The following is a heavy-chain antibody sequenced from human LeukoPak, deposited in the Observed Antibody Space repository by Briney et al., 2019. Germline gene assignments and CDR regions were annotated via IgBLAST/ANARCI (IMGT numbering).Heavy chain of an antibody. CDR2: ISGSGGST. D-gene: IGHD6-6*01. CDR1: GFTFSSYA. CDR3: AKGGELVRGYYYYMDV. Sequence: GGSLRLSCAASGFTFSSYAMSWVRQAPGKGLEWVSAISGSGGSTYYADFVKGRFTISRDNSKNTLYLQMNSLRAEDTAVYYCAKGGELVRGYYYYMDVWGKGTTVTVSS. J-gene: IGHJ6*03. V-gene: IGHV3-23*01.